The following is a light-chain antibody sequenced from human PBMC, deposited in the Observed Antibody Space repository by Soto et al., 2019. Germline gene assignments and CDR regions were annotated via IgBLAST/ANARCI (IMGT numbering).Light chain of an antibody. CDR1: QSVNSNY. CDR3: QCYRTSWWT. Sequence: EIVLTQSPGTLSLSPGERGTLSCRASQSVNSNYLAWYQQRPGQAPRLLMYGASSRATGIPDRFSGSGSGADFTLTISRVEPEDFAVYFRQCYRTSWWTFGQGTKVDIK. CDR2: GAS. J-gene: IGKJ1*01. V-gene: IGKV3-20*01.